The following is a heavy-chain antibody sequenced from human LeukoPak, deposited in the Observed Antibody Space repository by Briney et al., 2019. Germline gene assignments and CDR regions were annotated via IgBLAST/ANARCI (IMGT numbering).Heavy chain of an antibody. CDR3: AKDGYYDFWSGYYDHLDY. Sequence: GGSLRLSCAASVFTFSSYARSWVRQAPGKGLEWGSAISGSGGSSYYAASVKGRYTIARDNSKNTLYLQMNSLRAEDTAVYYCAKDGYYDFWSGYYDHLDYWGQGTLVTVSS. V-gene: IGHV3-23*01. CDR2: ISGSGGSS. J-gene: IGHJ4*02. D-gene: IGHD3-3*01. CDR1: VFTFSSYA.